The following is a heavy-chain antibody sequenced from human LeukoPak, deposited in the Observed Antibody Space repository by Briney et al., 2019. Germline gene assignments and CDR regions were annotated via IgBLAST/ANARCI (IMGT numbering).Heavy chain of an antibody. V-gene: IGHV4-59*08. CDR3: ARHRAYSSSSPFDY. Sequence: SETLSLTCSVSGGSISSSYWSWIRQPPGKGLEWIGYIYYTGSTDYNPSLRSRVTMFVDMSKNQFSLRLSSVTAADTAVYYCARHRAYSSSSPFDYWGQGTLVTVSS. J-gene: IGHJ4*02. CDR2: IYYTGST. CDR1: GGSISSSY. D-gene: IGHD6-6*01.